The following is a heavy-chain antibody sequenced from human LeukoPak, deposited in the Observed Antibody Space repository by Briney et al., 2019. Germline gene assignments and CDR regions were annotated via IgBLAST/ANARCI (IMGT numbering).Heavy chain of an antibody. CDR1: GGSISSYY. Sequence: KPSETLSLTCTVSGGSISSYYWSWIRQPPGKGLEWIGYIYYSGSTNYNPSLKSRVTISVDTSKNQFSLKLSSVTAADTAVYYCARSHCSGGSCYPSSSFDYWGQGTLVTVSS. J-gene: IGHJ4*02. V-gene: IGHV4-59*08. CDR2: IYYSGST. D-gene: IGHD2-15*01. CDR3: ARSHCSGGSCYPSSSFDY.